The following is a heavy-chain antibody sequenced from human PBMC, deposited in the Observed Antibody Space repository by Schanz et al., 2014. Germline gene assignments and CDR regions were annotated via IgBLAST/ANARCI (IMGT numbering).Heavy chain of an antibody. D-gene: IGHD1-26*01. CDR3: PREMGSALLRYFDL. V-gene: IGHV3-23*01. CDR1: GITFSDYA. CDR2: IASGGSHT. Sequence: EVQLLESGGALEQPGGSLRLSCAASGITFSDYAMSWVRQAPGKGLEWVSTIASGGSHTFYADSVTGRFTISGDNSKNTLFLQMNSLRVEDTAVYYCPREMGSALLRYFDLWGRGTLVTVSS. J-gene: IGHJ2*01.